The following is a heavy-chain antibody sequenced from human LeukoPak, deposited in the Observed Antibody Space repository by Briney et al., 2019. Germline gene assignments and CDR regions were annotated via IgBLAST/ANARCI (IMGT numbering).Heavy chain of an antibody. V-gene: IGHV3-23*01. D-gene: IGHD3-10*01. Sequence: GGSLRLSCAASGVTLGRYAVNWARQAPGRGLEWVSYISPSGDASVYAESVKGRFTISRDNSKNMVYLHLDSLGAEDTAKYYCVRKVYYYMDVWGNGTTVTVSS. CDR2: ISPSGDAS. J-gene: IGHJ6*04. CDR1: GVTLGRYA. CDR3: VRKVYYYMDV.